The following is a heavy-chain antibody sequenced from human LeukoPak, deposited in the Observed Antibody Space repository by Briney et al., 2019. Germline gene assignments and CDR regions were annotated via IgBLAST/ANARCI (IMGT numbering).Heavy chain of an antibody. D-gene: IGHD6-13*01. Sequence: SGGSLRLSCAASGFTFSSYAMSWVRQAPGKGLEWVSVISASGGRTDYADSVKGRFTISKDNSKNTVYLQMSSLRVDDTAVYYCAKAASSSWPSYYYGMDVWGQGTTVTVSS. CDR1: GFTFSSYA. V-gene: IGHV3-23*01. CDR2: ISASGGRT. CDR3: AKAASSSWPSYYYGMDV. J-gene: IGHJ6*02.